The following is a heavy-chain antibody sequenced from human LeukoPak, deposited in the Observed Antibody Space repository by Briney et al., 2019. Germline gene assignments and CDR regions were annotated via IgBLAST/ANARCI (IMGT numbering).Heavy chain of an antibody. D-gene: IGHD5-24*01. V-gene: IGHV3-30*18. J-gene: IGHJ4*02. CDR1: GFPFHDHD. CDR2: ISHGGGKE. Sequence: GGSLRLSCAASGFPFHDHDMYWVRQTPGKGLEWVALISHGGGKEHYAESVKGRFIISRDNSRNTVYLQMSSLRSDDTAIYYCAKTLDGFWPQFDFWGQGTLLTVSS. CDR3: AKTLDGFWPQFDF.